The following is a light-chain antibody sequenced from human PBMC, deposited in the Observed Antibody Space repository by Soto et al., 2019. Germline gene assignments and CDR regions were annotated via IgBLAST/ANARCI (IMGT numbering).Light chain of an antibody. CDR1: QGISIW. J-gene: IGKJ5*01. V-gene: IGKV1D-12*01. Sequence: DLQMTQFPSSVSASVGDRVSITCRASQGISIWLAWYQQKPGKAPKLLIYAASSLQGGVPSRFSGSGSGTDFTLTISSLQPEDFATYYCQQTNTFPSTFGQGTRLDIK. CDR2: AAS. CDR3: QQTNTFPST.